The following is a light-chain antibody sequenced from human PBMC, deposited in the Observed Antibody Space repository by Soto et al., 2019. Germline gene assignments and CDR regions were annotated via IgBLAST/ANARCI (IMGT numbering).Light chain of an antibody. CDR1: QSVGSY. CDR2: DAS. Sequence: EIVLTQSPATLSLSPGERATLSCRASQSVGSYLAWYQQKPGQAPRLLIYDASSLQSGVPSRFSGSGSGTDFTLTISSLQPEDFATYYCQQSYSTPPWTFGQGTKVDIK. J-gene: IGKJ1*01. CDR3: QQSYSTPPWT. V-gene: IGKV3-11*01.